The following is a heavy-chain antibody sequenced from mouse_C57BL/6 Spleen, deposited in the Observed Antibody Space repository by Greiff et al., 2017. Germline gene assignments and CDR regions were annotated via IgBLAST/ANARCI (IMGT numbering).Heavy chain of an antibody. V-gene: IGHV1-80*01. CDR3: AGRLRQGAWFAY. Sequence: VQLQQSGAELVKPGASVKISCKASGYAFSSYWMNWVKQRPGKGLAWIGQIYPGDGDTNYNGKFKGKATLTAAKSSSTAYMQLSSLTSEDSAVYFCAGRLRQGAWFAYWGQGTLVTVSA. J-gene: IGHJ3*01. CDR1: GYAFSSYW. CDR2: IYPGDGDT. D-gene: IGHD2-4*01.